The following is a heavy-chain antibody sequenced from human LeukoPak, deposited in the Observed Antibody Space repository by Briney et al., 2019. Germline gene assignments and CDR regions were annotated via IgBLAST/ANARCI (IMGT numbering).Heavy chain of an antibody. Sequence: SETLSLTCSVSGDSVSGFYWSWIPQPAGKGLEWIGRIYTSGNTRATSTKYNTSLKRRVSMSVDTSKNQFSLKLRSVTAADTAIYYCAIDTFSSGWWDYSDYWGQGILVTVSS. CDR3: AIDTFSSGWWDYSDY. D-gene: IGHD6-19*01. CDR2: IYTSGNT. J-gene: IGHJ4*02. CDR1: GDSVSGFY. V-gene: IGHV4-4*07.